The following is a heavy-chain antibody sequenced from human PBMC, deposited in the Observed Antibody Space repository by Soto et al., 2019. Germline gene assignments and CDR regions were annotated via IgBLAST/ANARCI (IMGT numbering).Heavy chain of an antibody. Sequence: HPGGSLRLSCAASGFTFSSYGMHWVRQAPGKGLEWVAVISYDGSNKYYADSVKGRFAISRDNSKNTLYLQMNSLRAEDPAVYYCAKLRVEMAISYYFDYWGQGT. CDR1: GFTFSSYG. V-gene: IGHV3-30*18. CDR3: AKLRVEMAISYYFDY. J-gene: IGHJ4*02. CDR2: ISYDGSNK. D-gene: IGHD2-21*01.